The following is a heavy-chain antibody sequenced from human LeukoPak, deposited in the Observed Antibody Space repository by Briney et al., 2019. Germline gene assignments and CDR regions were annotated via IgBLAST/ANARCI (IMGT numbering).Heavy chain of an antibody. D-gene: IGHD2-2*02. CDR1: GYTFTSYY. CDR3: ARGPYCSSTSCYTNRAPLYYYYYMDV. Sequence: GASVKVSCKASGYTFTSYYMHWVRQAPGQGLEWMGIINPSGGSTSYAQKFQGRVTMTRDTSTSTVYMELSSLRSEDTAVYYCARGPYCSSTSCYTNRAPLYYYYYMDVWGKGTTVTVSS. V-gene: IGHV1-46*01. CDR2: INPSGGST. J-gene: IGHJ6*03.